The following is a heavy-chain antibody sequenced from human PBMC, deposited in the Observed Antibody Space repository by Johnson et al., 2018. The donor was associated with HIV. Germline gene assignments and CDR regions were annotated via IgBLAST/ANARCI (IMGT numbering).Heavy chain of an antibody. CDR2: LWYDGTTA. Sequence: QVQLVESGGGLVQPGGSLRLSCVVSGFTVSSSYLTWVRQAPGKGLEWVAILWYDGTTAFYADSVKGRFTISRDTSKKMLYLQMNSLRVDDTAVYYCAKTGGGAARDSWGQGTMVTVSS. CDR1: GFTVSSSY. V-gene: IGHV3-33*03. J-gene: IGHJ3*02. D-gene: IGHD3-16*01. CDR3: AKTGGGAARDS.